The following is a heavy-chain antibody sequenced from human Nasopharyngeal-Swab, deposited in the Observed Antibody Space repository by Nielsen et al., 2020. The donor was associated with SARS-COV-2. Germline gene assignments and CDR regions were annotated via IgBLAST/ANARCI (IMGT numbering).Heavy chain of an antibody. J-gene: IGHJ4*02. V-gene: IGHV3-74*03. CDR1: GFTFTDYW. D-gene: IGHD1-26*01. CDR3: ARESYSWSWYGPDY. Sequence: GGSLRLSCTVSGFTFTDYWMHWLRQSPGKGPVWLSRIDNDGSSTTYADSVRGRFTFSRDNARNTLFLQLHSLRAEDTAVYYCARESYSWSWYGPDYWGQGTQVTVSS. CDR2: IDNDGSST.